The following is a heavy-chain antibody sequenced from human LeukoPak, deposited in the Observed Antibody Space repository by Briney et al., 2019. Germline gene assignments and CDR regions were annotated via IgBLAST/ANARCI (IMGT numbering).Heavy chain of an antibody. J-gene: IGHJ4*02. CDR1: GGPISSTNSY. CDR2: IYYSGST. D-gene: IGHD2-15*01. CDR3: ARNRSDCSSGSCSFPGFDS. Sequence: SETESLTCTVSGGPISSTNSYWGWIRQPPGKGLEWIGSIYYSGSTHYNPSLKGRVSISVDTSRSEFSLRLRSVTAGDTAIYYCARNRSDCSSGSCSFPGFDSWGPGNLGSVSS. V-gene: IGHV4-39*01.